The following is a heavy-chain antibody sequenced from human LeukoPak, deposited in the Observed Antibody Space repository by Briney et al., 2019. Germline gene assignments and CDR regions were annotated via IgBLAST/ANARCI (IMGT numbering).Heavy chain of an antibody. CDR1: GFTFSNAW. D-gene: IGHD2-2*01. V-gene: IGHV3-15*01. Sequence: GGSLRLSCAASGFTFSNAWMSWVRQAPGKGLEWVGRIKSKTDGGTTDYAAPVKGRFTISRDDSKNTLYLQMNSLKTEDTAVYYCTNLVPAAGGYFDYWGQGTLVTVSS. CDR2: IKSKTDGGTT. CDR3: TNLVPAAGGYFDY. J-gene: IGHJ4*02.